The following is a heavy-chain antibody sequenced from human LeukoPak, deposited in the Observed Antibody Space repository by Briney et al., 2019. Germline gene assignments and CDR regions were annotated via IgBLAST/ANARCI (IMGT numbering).Heavy chain of an antibody. J-gene: IGHJ4*02. Sequence: PSETLSLTCAVYGGSFSGYYWSWIRQPPGKGLEWIGEINHSGSTNYNPSLKSRVTIPVDKSKNQFSLKLSSVAAADTAVYYCARVSYYDSSGNRGAFDYWGQGTLVTVSS. CDR3: ARVSYYDSSGNRGAFDY. D-gene: IGHD3-22*01. CDR1: GGSFSGYY. CDR2: INHSGST. V-gene: IGHV4-34*01.